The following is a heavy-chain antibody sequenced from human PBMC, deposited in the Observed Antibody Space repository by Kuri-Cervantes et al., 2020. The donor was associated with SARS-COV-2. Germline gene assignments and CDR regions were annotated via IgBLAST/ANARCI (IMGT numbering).Heavy chain of an antibody. CDR1: GFTFSGHW. J-gene: IGHJ6*02. CDR3: ARDHHASLCSSTSCYAGGYYYYGMDV. Sequence: GESLKISCAASGFTFSGHWIHWVRQAPGKGLVWVSRINPDGSYTNNADSVKGRFTLSRDNSKNTLYLQMNSLRAEDTAVYYCARDHHASLCSSTSCYAGGYYYYGMDVWGQGTTVTVSS. CDR2: INPDGSYT. D-gene: IGHD2-2*01. V-gene: IGHV3-74*01.